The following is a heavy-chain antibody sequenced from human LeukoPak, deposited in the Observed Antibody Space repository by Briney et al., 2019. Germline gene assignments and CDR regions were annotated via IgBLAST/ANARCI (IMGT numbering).Heavy chain of an antibody. Sequence: GGSLRLSCAASGFTFSSYWMHWVRQAPGKGLVWVSCINSDVSITSYADSVKGRFTISRDNAKNTLYLQMNSLRAEDTAVYYCTRGGGNRVFDYWGQGTLVTVSS. J-gene: IGHJ4*02. CDR2: INSDVSIT. CDR3: TRGGGNRVFDY. D-gene: IGHD4-23*01. CDR1: GFTFSSYW. V-gene: IGHV3-74*01.